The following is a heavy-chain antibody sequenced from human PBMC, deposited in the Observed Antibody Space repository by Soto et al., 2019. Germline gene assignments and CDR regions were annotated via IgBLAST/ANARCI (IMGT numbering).Heavy chain of an antibody. CDR1: GYTFTDYF. J-gene: IGHJ5*02. CDR2: INPKSRGT. CDR3: ARVTLKAGNCIDP. Sequence: ASVKVSCKASGYTFTDYFIHWVRQAPGQGFEWMGWINPKSRGTTYAQKFQGRVTMTRDTSNSTAYMELRGLRSDDTAIYYCARVTLKAGNCIDPWGQGTLVTVSS. V-gene: IGHV1-2*02.